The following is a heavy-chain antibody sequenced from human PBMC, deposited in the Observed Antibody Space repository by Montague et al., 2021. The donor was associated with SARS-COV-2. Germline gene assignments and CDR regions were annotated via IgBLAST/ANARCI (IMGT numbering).Heavy chain of an antibody. CDR1: GGSISGGSYY. V-gene: IGHV4-61*02. D-gene: IGHD3-9*01. CDR2: IYTSGST. J-gene: IGHJ4*02. CDR3: ARESLHLTGYYNDYFDY. Sequence: LSLTCTVSGGSISGGSYYWNWIRQPAGKGLEWIGRIYTSGSTNYNPSLKSRVTISVDTSKNQFSLKLSSVTAADTAVYYCARESLHLTGYYNDYFDYWGQGTLVTVSS.